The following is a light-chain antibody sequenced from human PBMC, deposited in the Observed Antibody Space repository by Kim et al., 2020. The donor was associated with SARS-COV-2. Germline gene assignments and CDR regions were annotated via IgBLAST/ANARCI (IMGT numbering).Light chain of an antibody. CDR1: SNNVGNRG. Sequence: LTQPPSVSKDLRQTATLTCTGNSNNVGNRGAAWLQQHQGHPPKLLSYRNNNRPSGISERFSASRSGNTASLTIIGLQPEDEADYFCSTWDSSLSAVVFRGGTQLTVL. CDR3: STWDSSLSAVV. CDR2: RNN. J-gene: IGLJ2*01. V-gene: IGLV10-54*01.